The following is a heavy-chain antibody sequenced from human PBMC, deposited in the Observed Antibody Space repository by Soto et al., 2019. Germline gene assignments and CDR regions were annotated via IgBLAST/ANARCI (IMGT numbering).Heavy chain of an antibody. D-gene: IGHD3-22*01. J-gene: IGHJ4*02. CDR3: ARDLAALYDSSGYYLDF. V-gene: IGHV1-2*02. Sequence: ASVKVSCKASGCTFTGHYMHWVRQAPGQGLEWMGWVNPNSGDTDYAQTFKGRVTVTTDTSINTAYMELSSLRSDDTAVYYCARDLAALYDSSGYYLDFWGQGTLVTVSS. CDR2: VNPNSGDT. CDR1: GCTFTGHY.